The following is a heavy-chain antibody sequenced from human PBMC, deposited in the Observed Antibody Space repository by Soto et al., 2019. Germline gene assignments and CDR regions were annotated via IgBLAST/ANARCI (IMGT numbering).Heavy chain of an antibody. D-gene: IGHD1-26*01. J-gene: IGHJ5*02. V-gene: IGHV4-59*01. CDR2: IFSSGTT. CDR3: ARSGSCFGALGS. CDR1: GGSISTFY. Sequence: QVQLQESGPGLVKPSETLSLTCTVSGGSISTFYWSWIRQPPGKGLEWIGHIFSSGTTNYNPSLKSRVTMSVDTSKNQFSLILTSVTAADTAVYYCARSGSCFGALGSWGQGTLVTVSS.